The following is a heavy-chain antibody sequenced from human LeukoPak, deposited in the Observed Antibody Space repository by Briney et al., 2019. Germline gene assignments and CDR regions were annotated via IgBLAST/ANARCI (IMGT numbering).Heavy chain of an antibody. CDR2: IYYSGST. Sequence: PSETLSLTCTVSGGSISRSSYNWGWIRQSPGKGLEWIGSIYYSGSTYYNPSLNRRVTISVDTSKNQFFLRLNSVTDADTAVYYCARCGPEYSSACPDYWGQGTLVSVSS. CDR3: ARCGPEYSSACPDY. CDR1: GGSISRSSYN. V-gene: IGHV4-39*01. J-gene: IGHJ4*02. D-gene: IGHD6-19*01.